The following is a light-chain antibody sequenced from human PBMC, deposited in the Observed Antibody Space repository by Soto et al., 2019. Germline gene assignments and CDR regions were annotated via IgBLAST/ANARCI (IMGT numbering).Light chain of an antibody. CDR1: QSISSC. Sequence: PTTQISATLSASFGAIVTITCRASQSISSCLAWYQQKPGRAPKCLIYKASSLESGVSSRFSCSGSGTEFTLTISGLQPDPFAPYYFHPDNSYSRTLGQGTKV. CDR2: KAS. CDR3: HPDNSYSRT. V-gene: IGKV1-5*03. J-gene: IGKJ1*01.